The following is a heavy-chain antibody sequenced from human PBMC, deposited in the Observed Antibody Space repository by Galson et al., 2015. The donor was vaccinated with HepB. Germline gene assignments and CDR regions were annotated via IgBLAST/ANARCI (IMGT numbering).Heavy chain of an antibody. CDR3: ASSHDYGGKGAFDI. Sequence: QVQLQESGPGLVKPSETLSLTCTVSGGSISSYYRSWIRQPPGKGLEWIGYIYYSGSTNYNPSLKSRVTISVDTSKNQFSLKLSSVTAADTAVYYCASSHDYGGKGAFDIWGQGTMVTVSS. V-gene: IGHV4-59*01. CDR2: IYYSGST. J-gene: IGHJ3*02. D-gene: IGHD4-23*01. CDR1: GGSISSYY.